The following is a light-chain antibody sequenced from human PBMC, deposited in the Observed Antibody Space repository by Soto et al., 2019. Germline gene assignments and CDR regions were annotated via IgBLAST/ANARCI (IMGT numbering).Light chain of an antibody. J-gene: IGLJ1*01. CDR1: SSDVGAYKY. CDR3: SSYTSTSGYV. V-gene: IGLV2-14*01. Sequence: QSALTQPASVSGSPGQSITISCTGTSSDVGAYKYVSWYQQHPGKAPKLMIYDVNNRPSGISDRFSGSKSGNTASLTISGLQADDAADYYCSSYTSTSGYVFGAGTKLTVL. CDR2: DVN.